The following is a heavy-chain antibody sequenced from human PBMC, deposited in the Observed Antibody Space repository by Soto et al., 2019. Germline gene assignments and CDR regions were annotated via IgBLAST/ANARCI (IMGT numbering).Heavy chain of an antibody. CDR1: GGSISSYY. V-gene: IGHV4-59*01. Sequence: SETLSLTCTVSGGSISSYYWSWIRQPPGKGLEWIGYIYYSGSTNYNPSLKSRVTISVDTSKNQFSLKLSSVTAADTAVYYCARFSYDFWSGYTYGMDVWGQGTTVT. CDR2: IYYSGST. J-gene: IGHJ6*02. D-gene: IGHD3-3*01. CDR3: ARFSYDFWSGYTYGMDV.